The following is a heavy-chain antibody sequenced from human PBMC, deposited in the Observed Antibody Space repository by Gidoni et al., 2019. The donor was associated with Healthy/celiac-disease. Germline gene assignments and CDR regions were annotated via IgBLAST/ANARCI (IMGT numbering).Heavy chain of an antibody. CDR2: ISAYNGNT. CDR3: ARDQGYSSGWWVDY. D-gene: IGHD6-19*01. CDR1: VYTYTSDG. J-gene: IGHJ4*02. V-gene: IGHV1-18*01. Sequence: QLQLVQTGEEVKKPGASGTVSCKASVYTYTSDGSRGVRQAPGQGLEWMGWISAYNGNTNYAQKLQGSVTMTIDTSTSTSYMELRSLRSDDTAVYYCARDQGYSSGWWVDYWGQGTLVTVSS.